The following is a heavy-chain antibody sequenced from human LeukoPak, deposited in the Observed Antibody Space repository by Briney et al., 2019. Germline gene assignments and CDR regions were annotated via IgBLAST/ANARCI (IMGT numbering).Heavy chain of an antibody. J-gene: IGHJ4*02. CDR3: ARVHYDSSGYQFDY. CDR2: ISSSSSYT. D-gene: IGHD3-22*01. Sequence: GGSLRLSCAASGFTFSDYYKSWIRQAPGKGLEWVSYISSSSSYTNYADSVKGRFTIPRDNAKNSLYLQMNSLRAEDTAVYYCARVHYDSSGYQFDYWGQGTLVTVSS. CDR1: GFTFSDYY. V-gene: IGHV3-11*05.